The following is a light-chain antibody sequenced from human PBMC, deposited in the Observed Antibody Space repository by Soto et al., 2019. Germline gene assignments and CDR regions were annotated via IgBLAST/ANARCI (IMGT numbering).Light chain of an antibody. J-gene: IGKJ1*01. V-gene: IGKV1-17*03. CDR3: QQSNSIPKT. Sequence: DIQMTQSPSAMSASVGDRVAITCRASQGISSYLAWFQQKPGKAPKVLIYSASTLQSGVPSRFSGSGSGTDFTLTINSLQPEDFATYYCQQSNSIPKTFGQGTKVDIK. CDR1: QGISSY. CDR2: SAS.